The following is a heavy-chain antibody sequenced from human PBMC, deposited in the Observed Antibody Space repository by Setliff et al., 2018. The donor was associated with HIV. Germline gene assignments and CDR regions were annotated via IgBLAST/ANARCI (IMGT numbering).Heavy chain of an antibody. V-gene: IGHV4-34*01. CDR2: INHSGST. CDR1: GGSFSGYY. CDR3: ARGRWFDP. J-gene: IGHJ5*02. Sequence: ETLSLTCAVYGGSFSGYYWSWIRQPPGKGLEWIGEINHSGSTNYNPSLKSRVTISVDTSKNQFSLKLSSVTAADTAVYYCARGRWFDPWGQGTLVTVSS.